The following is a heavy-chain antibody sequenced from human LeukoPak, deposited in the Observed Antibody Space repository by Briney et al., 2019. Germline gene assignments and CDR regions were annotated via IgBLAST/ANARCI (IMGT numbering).Heavy chain of an antibody. D-gene: IGHD3-10*01. J-gene: IGHJ4*02. V-gene: IGHV4-34*01. CDR1: GGSFSGYY. CDR2: INHSGST. CDR3: ARHKSLLWFGELSYYFDY. Sequence: PSETLSLTCAVYGGSFSGYYWSWIRQPPGKGLEWIGEINHSGSTNYNPSLKSRVTISVDTSKNQFSLKLSSVTAADTAVYYCARHKSLLWFGELSYYFDYWGQGTLVTVSS.